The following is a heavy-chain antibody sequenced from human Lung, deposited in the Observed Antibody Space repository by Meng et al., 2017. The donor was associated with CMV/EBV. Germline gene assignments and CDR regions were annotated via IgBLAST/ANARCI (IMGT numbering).Heavy chain of an antibody. J-gene: IGHJ4*02. D-gene: IGHD6-19*01. CDR2: IYPSGSN. Sequence: LSLASPASGVSSSLTNWWIWFRPPPGKGLECIGDIYPSGSNNYQPSLKSRVTISVDKSKNQFSLNLSSVTAADTAVYYCARVGQWLPIDYWGQGTLVTVSS. CDR3: ARVGQWLPIDY. CDR1: GVSSSLTNW. V-gene: IGHV4-4*02.